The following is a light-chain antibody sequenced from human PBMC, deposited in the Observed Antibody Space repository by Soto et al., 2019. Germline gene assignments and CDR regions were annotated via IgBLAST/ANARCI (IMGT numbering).Light chain of an antibody. Sequence: EIVVTLSPATLSMSPGERAPLSCGASQSVSSYLAWYQQKPGQAPRLLIYDASNRATGIPARFSGTGSGTDFTLTINNPLPGDFAVYYCQVRTNCSIAFDRGTRLEIK. J-gene: IGKJ5*01. CDR1: QSVSSY. CDR2: DAS. CDR3: QVRTNCSIA. V-gene: IGKV3-11*01.